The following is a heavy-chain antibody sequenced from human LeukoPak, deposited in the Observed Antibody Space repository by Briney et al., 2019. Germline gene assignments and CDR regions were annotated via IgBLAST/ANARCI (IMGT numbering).Heavy chain of an antibody. D-gene: IGHD3-10*01. CDR3: AKAPERGPFGMDV. CDR2: ISSSGGST. Sequence: PGGSLRLSCGGSGFTFNNYAMSWVRQAPGKGLEWVSAISSSGGSTYYADSVKGRFTISRDNSKNTLYLQMNSLRVEDTAVYYCAKAPERGPFGMDVWGQGTTVTVSS. CDR1: GFTFNNYA. V-gene: IGHV3-23*01. J-gene: IGHJ6*02.